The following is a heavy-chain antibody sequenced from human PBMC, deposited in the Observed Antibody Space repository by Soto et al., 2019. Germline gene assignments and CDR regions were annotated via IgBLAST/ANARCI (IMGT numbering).Heavy chain of an antibody. CDR2: INHSGST. J-gene: IGHJ5*02. CDR1: GGCFSGYY. V-gene: IGHV4-34*01. Sequence: XASLSLTCAVCGGCFSGYYLSGIRKPPGKGLEWIGEINHSGSTNYNPSLKSRVTISVDTSKNQFSLKLSSVTAADTAVYYCARGLPLSPTYAWGSYRWLDPCGQRTLVTVSS. CDR3: ARGLPLSPTYAWGSYRWLDP. D-gene: IGHD3-16*01.